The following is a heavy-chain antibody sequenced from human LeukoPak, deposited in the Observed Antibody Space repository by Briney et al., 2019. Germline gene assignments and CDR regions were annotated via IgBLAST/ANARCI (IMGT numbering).Heavy chain of an antibody. CDR3: AGGDPGGPFDY. J-gene: IGHJ4*02. CDR1: GGSISSGSYY. D-gene: IGHD2-21*02. V-gene: IGHV4-61*02. Sequence: PSETLSLTCTVSGGSISSGSYYWSWIRQPAGKGLEWIGRIYTSGSTNYNPSLKSRVTISVDTSKNQFSLKLSSVTAADTAVYYCAGGDPGGPFDYWGQGTLVTVSS. CDR2: IYTSGST.